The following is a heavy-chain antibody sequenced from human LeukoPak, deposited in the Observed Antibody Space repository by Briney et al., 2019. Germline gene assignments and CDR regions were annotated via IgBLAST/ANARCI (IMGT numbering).Heavy chain of an antibody. CDR2: IRRGGTYV. J-gene: IGHJ4*02. Sequence: GGSLRLSCAASGFAFSSYGMYWVSQTADKGLEWVAYIRRGGTYVNYADSVRGRFTISRDNSKNTLSLQMNNLRVEDTAGYYCASGGPTRGTLDFWGQGTLVTVSS. CDR1: GFAFSSYG. V-gene: IGHV3-30*02. CDR3: ASGGPTRGTLDF. D-gene: IGHD4-17*01.